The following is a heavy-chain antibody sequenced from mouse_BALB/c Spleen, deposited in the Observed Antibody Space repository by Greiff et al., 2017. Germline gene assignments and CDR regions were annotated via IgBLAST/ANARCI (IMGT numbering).Heavy chain of an antibody. D-gene: IGHD3-2*01. CDR2: INPYNDGT. J-gene: IGHJ2*01. V-gene: IGHV1-14*01. Sequence: VQLQQSGPELVKPGASVKMSCKASGYTFTSYVMHWVKQKPGQGLEWIGYINPYNDGTKYNEKFKGKATLTSDKSSSTAYMELSSLTSEDSAVYYCASQTARAGYYFDYWGQGTTLTVSS. CDR3: ASQTARAGYYFDY. CDR1: GYTFTSYV.